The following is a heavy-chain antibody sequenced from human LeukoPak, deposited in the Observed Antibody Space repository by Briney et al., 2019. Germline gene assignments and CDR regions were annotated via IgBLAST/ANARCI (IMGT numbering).Heavy chain of an antibody. Sequence: PGGSLRLSCAASGFTFSSYSMSWIRQAPGKGLEWVSYISSSGSTIYYADSVKGRFTISRDNAKNSLYLQMNSLRAEDTAVYYCARAFVAVAGTDYWGQGTLVTVSS. CDR1: GFTFSSYS. CDR2: ISSSGSTI. D-gene: IGHD6-19*01. V-gene: IGHV3-48*04. J-gene: IGHJ4*02. CDR3: ARAFVAVAGTDY.